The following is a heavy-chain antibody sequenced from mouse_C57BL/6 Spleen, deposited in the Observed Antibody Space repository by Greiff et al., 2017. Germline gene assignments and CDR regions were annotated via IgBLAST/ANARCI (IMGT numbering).Heavy chain of an antibody. Sequence: EVQLQESGGGLVQPGGSMKLSCVASGFTFSNYWMNWVRQSPEKGLEWVAQIRLKSDNYATHYAESVKGRFTISRDDSKSSVYLQMNNLRAEDTGIYYCTGFPDYFDYWGQGTTLTVSS. CDR2: IRLKSDNYAT. CDR1: GFTFSNYW. V-gene: IGHV6-3*01. J-gene: IGHJ2*01. CDR3: TGFPDYFDY.